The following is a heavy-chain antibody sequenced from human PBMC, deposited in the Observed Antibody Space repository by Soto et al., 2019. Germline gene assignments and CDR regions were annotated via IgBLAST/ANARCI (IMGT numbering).Heavy chain of an antibody. CDR3: AKVGGLGYCSSTSCYDYGMDV. J-gene: IGHJ6*02. D-gene: IGHD2-2*01. V-gene: IGHV3-23*01. CDR1: GFTFSSYA. CDR2: ISGSGGST. Sequence: PGGSLRLSCAASGFTFSSYAMSWVRQAPGKGLEWVSAISGSGGSTYYADSVKGRFTISRDNSKNTLYLQMNSLRAEDTAVYYCAKVGGLGYCSSTSCYDYGMDVWGQGTTVTVSS.